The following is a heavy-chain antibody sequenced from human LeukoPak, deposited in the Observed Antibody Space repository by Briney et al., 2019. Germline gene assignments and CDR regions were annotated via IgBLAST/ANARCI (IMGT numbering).Heavy chain of an antibody. Sequence: PGGSLGLSCAASGFSFDDHTMNWVRQAPGKGLEWVSLITWDGGTTYNADSVKGRCTISRDNIKYSLYLQMNSLRTEDTALYYCARSTAMVTWGSFDIWGQGTLVTVSS. CDR2: ITWDGGTT. V-gene: IGHV3-43*01. J-gene: IGHJ3*02. D-gene: IGHD5-18*01. CDR1: GFSFDDHT. CDR3: ARSTAMVTWGSFDI.